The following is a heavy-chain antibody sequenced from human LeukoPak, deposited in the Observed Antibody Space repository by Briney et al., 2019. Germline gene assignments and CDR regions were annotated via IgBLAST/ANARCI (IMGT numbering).Heavy chain of an antibody. V-gene: IGHV1-2*02. J-gene: IGHJ6*03. CDR3: ARASEDYYYYYMDV. Sequence: ASVKVSCKASGYTFTGYYMHWVRQAPGQGLEWMGWINPNSGGTNYAQKFQGRVTMTRDTSISTAYMELSRLRSDDTAVYYCARASEDYYYYYMDVWGKGTTVTISS. D-gene: IGHD1-14*01. CDR1: GYTFTGYY. CDR2: INPNSGGT.